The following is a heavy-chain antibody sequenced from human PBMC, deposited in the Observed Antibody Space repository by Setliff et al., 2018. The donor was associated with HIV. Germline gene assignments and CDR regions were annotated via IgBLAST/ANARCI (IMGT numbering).Heavy chain of an antibody. J-gene: IGHJ6*02. CDR1: GFTFRNYN. Sequence: SGGSLRLSCAASGFTFRNYNFNWVRQAPGRGLEWVSSISIGSGAAIYYAESVQGRFNVSRDNSKNSLYLQMNSLRVEDTAVYYCARDYLYYNLDNGSPVYGMDVWGQGTTVTVSS. CDR2: ISIGSGAAI. V-gene: IGHV3-21*01. D-gene: IGHD3-3*01. CDR3: ARDYLYYNLDNGSPVYGMDV.